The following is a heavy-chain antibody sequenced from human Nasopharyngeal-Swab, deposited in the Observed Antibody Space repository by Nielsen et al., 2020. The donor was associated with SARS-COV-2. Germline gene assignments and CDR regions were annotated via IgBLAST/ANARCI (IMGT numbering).Heavy chain of an antibody. D-gene: IGHD4-17*01. CDR3: ARHLSHDYGDPETYYYFDY. CDR2: IYYSGST. V-gene: IGHV4-39*01. Sequence: PGKGLEWIGSIYYSGSTYYNPSLKSRVTISVDTSKNQFSLKLSSVTAADTAVYYCARHLSHDYGDPETYYYFDYWGQGTLVTVPS. J-gene: IGHJ4*02.